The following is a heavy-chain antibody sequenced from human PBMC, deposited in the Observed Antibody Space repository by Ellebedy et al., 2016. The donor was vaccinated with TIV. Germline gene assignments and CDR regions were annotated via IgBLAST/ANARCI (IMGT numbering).Heavy chain of an antibody. CDR2: ISYDGSTK. D-gene: IGHD6-19*01. Sequence: GESLKISXAASGFTFSSHGMHWVRQAPGKGLDWVAVISYDGSTKYYADSVKGRFTISRDNSKNTLSLQMNSLRAEDPAVYYCARGALFGYSSGWPWGQGTLVTVSS. J-gene: IGHJ5*02. V-gene: IGHV3-30*03. CDR3: ARGALFGYSSGWP. CDR1: GFTFSSHG.